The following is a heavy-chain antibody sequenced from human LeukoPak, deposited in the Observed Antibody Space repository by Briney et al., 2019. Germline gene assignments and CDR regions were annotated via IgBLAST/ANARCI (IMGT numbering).Heavy chain of an antibody. CDR2: IKQDGNEK. CDR3: ARGPAANSGNYYVGDY. V-gene: IGHV3-7*01. J-gene: IGHJ4*02. CDR1: GFTFSSYS. Sequence: PGGSLRLSCAASGFTFSSYSMNWIRQAPGKGLEWVANIKQDGNEKYYVDSVKGRFTISRDNAKNTLYLQMNSLRAEDTAVYYCARGPAANSGNYYVGDYWGQGTLVTVSS. D-gene: IGHD1-26*01.